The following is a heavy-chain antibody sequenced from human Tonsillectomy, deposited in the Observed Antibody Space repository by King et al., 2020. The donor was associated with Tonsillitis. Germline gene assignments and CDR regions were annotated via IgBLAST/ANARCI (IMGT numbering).Heavy chain of an antibody. CDR2: IKSKRDGGTT. CDR1: GFTVSDVW. J-gene: IGHJ4*02. Sequence: VQLVESGGGLVKPGGSLRLSCAASGFTVSDVWMSWVRQASGRGLEWVGRIKSKRDGGTTDYAAPVKGRFSISGDDAKNTLYLQMNSLKTEDTAVYYCTTGSAQDSSGWLNPVGAYWGQGTLVTVSS. CDR3: TTGSAQDSSGWLNPVGAY. V-gene: IGHV3-15*01. D-gene: IGHD6-19*01.